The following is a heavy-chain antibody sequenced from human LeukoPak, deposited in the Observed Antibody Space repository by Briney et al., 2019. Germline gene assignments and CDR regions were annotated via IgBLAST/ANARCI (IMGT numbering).Heavy chain of an antibody. V-gene: IGHV1-46*01. D-gene: IGHD2-8*02. CDR3: ARVLAYCTDSSCPGMDV. Sequence: ASVKVSCKASGYTFATYYLNWVRQAPGRGLEWMGIIDPNYGFAYYAQKFQGRVTMTRDTSTSTVYMEVNRLRSDDTAVYYCARVLAYCTDSSCPGMDVWGQGTTVTVSS. CDR1: GYTFATYY. CDR2: IDPNYGFA. J-gene: IGHJ6*02.